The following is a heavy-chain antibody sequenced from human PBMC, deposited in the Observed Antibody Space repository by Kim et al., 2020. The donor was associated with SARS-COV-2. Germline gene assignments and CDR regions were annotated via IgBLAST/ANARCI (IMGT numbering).Heavy chain of an antibody. CDR2: ISYDGSNK. V-gene: IGHV3-30*18. J-gene: IGHJ6*02. D-gene: IGHD6-13*01. CDR3: AKDLRGLYSSSWLEMAHLLYYYYGMDV. CDR1: GFTFSSYG. Sequence: GGSLRLSCAASGFTFSSYGMHWVRQAPGKGLEWVAVISYDGSNKYYADSVKGRFTISRDNSKNTLYLQMNSLRAEDTAVYYCAKDLRGLYSSSWLEMAHLLYYYYGMDVWGQGTTVTVSS.